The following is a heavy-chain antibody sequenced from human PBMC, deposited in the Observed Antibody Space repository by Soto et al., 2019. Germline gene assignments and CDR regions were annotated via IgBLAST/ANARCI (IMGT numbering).Heavy chain of an antibody. V-gene: IGHV3-48*03. D-gene: IGHD2-21*01. Sequence: GGSLRLSCAASGFTFSSYAMHWVRQAPGKGLEWVSYISSSGSIYYADAVKGRFTISRDNAKNSLYLQMNSLRADDTAVYYCGRDGPVVRVVASWGQGPLVPVSS. CDR3: GRDGPVVRVVAS. J-gene: IGHJ4*02. CDR2: ISSSGSI. CDR1: GFTFSSYA.